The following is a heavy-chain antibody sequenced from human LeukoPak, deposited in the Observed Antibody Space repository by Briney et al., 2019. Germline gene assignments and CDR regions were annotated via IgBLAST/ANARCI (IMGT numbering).Heavy chain of an antibody. Sequence: GGSLRLSCAASGFTFSSYAMHWVRQAPGKGLEWVAVISYDGSNKYYADSVKGRFTISRDNAKNSLYLQMNSLRAEDTAVYYCARDPPQIMTTVKSPLYYYYYYGMDVWGQGTTVTVSS. CDR3: ARDPPQIMTTVKSPLYYYYYYGMDV. CDR2: ISYDGSNK. D-gene: IGHD4-17*01. CDR1: GFTFSSYA. J-gene: IGHJ6*02. V-gene: IGHV3-30-3*01.